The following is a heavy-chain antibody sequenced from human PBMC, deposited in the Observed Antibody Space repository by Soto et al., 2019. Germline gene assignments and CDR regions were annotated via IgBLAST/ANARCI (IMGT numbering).Heavy chain of an antibody. J-gene: IGHJ4*02. CDR2: IYHSGST. V-gene: IGHV4-59*08. CDR3: ARHFNYGDYSSGYFDY. Sequence: PSETLSLTSAVSDDSISPFYWSLIRQSPGKGLEWIGYIYHSGSTNYNPSLKSRVTISVDTSKNQFSLKLSFVTAADTAVYYCARHFNYGDYSSGYFDYWGQGALVTVSS. D-gene: IGHD4-17*01. CDR1: DDSISPFY.